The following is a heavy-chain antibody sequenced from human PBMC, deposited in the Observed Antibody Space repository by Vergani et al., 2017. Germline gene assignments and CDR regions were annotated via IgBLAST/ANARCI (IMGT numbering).Heavy chain of an antibody. J-gene: IGHJ4*02. D-gene: IGHD3-9*01. CDR2: IRPKTDGETT. CDR1: GFTFSSYA. CDR3: TTPTNWELRYYFDS. Sequence: EVQLLESGGNLIQPGGSLRLSCGASGFTFSSYAMTWVRLAPVKGLQWVARIRPKTDGETTDYAAPVKGRFTISRDDSKNTLYLQMNSLKTEDTAVYYCTTPTNWELRYYFDSWGQGTLVTVSS. V-gene: IGHV3-15*01.